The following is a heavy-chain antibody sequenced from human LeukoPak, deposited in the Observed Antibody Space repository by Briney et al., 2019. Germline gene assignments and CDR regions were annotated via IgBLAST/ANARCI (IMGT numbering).Heavy chain of an antibody. CDR3: ARLSFDCSSASCYLARFDY. CDR1: AGSLTSYY. Sequence: PSETLSLTCTLSAGSLTSYYGSWIRPPPGKGLEWIGYIYYSVNTNYNTSLKSRVTISGDTTKNQYSLKLSSVTAADTAVYYCARLSFDCSSASCYLARFDYWGQGTGVTVSS. D-gene: IGHD2-2*01. CDR2: IYYSVNT. V-gene: IGHV4-59*01. J-gene: IGHJ4*02.